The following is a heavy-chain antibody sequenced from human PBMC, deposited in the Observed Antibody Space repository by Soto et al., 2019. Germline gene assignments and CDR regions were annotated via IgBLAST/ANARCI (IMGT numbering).Heavy chain of an antibody. CDR3: ASHSSHWPFFDF. J-gene: IGHJ4*02. Sequence: TCTVSGGSISSYYWSWIRQPPGKGLEWIGYIYYTGLSNSNPSLNSRVTMSVDTSKNQFSLKLSSVTAADTAVYYCASHSSHWPFFDFWGQGTLVTVSS. D-gene: IGHD6-13*01. CDR2: IYYTGLS. CDR1: GGSISSYY. V-gene: IGHV4-59*01.